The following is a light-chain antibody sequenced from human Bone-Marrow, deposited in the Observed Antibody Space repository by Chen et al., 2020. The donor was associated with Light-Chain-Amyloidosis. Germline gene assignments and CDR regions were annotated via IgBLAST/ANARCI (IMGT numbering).Light chain of an antibody. J-gene: IGLJ3*02. Sequence: QSALTQPASVSGSPGQSITISCTGTSSDVGSYNLVSWYQQHPGKAPKLMIYEVSKRPSGVSSRFAGYKSGNTASLTISGLQAEDEAEYYCCSYAGSSTWVFGGGTKLTVL. CDR3: CSYAGSSTWV. CDR1: SSDVGSYNL. V-gene: IGLV2-23*02. CDR2: EVS.